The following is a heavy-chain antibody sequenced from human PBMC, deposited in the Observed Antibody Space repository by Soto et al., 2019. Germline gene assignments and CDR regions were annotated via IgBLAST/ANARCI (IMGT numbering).Heavy chain of an antibody. CDR1: GFTFSSYA. Sequence: GSLRLSCAASGFTFSSYAMHWVRQAPGKGLEWVAVISYDGSNKYYADSVKGRFTISRDHSRNTLYLQMNSLRVEDTAVYYCAREVFCSSSSCQVRYGMDVWGQGTTVTVSS. J-gene: IGHJ6*02. CDR3: AREVFCSSSSCQVRYGMDV. V-gene: IGHV3-30*14. CDR2: ISYDGSNK. D-gene: IGHD2-2*01.